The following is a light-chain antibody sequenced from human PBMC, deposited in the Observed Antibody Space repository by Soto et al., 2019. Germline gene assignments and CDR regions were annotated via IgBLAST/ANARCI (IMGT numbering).Light chain of an antibody. CDR2: LEGSGSY. J-gene: IGLJ3*02. CDR1: SGHSSYI. V-gene: IGLV4-60*02. CDR3: ETWDSNTHTV. Sequence: QLVLTQSSSASASLGSSVKLTCTLSSGHSSYIIAWHQQQPGKAPRYLMKLEGSGSYNKGSGVPDRFSGSSSGDDRYLTISNLQFEDEADYYCETWDSNTHTVFGGETNLTVL.